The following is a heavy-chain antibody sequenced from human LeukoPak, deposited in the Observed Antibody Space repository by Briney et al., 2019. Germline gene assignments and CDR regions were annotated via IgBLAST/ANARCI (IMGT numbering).Heavy chain of an antibody. D-gene: IGHD3-10*01. CDR2: INSNSGDT. CDR1: GYSFTGYY. Sequence: ASVKVSCKASGYSFTGYYMHWVRQAPGQGLEWMGWINSNSGDTNYAQKFQGRVTMTRDTSISTAYMDLSRLRFDDTAVYYCARGFNVPNSWGQGTMVTVSS. J-gene: IGHJ3*01. V-gene: IGHV1-2*02. CDR3: ARGFNVPNS.